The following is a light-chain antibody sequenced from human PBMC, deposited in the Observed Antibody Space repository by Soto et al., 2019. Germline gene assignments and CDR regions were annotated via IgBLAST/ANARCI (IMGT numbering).Light chain of an antibody. CDR2: DVS. V-gene: IGLV2-14*01. CDR3: SSYTSCRTRYD. CDR1: SSDVGGYNY. J-gene: IGLJ1*01. Sequence: QSVLTQPASVSGSPGQSITISCTGTSSDVGGYNYVSWYQQHPGKAPKLMIYDVSNRPSGVSNRFSGSKSGNTASLTISRLQAVDEADYYCSSYTSCRTRYDLGTG.